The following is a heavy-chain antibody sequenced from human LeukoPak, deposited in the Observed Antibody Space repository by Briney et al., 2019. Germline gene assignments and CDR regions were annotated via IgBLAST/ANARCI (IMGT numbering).Heavy chain of an antibody. D-gene: IGHD3-22*01. V-gene: IGHV5-51*01. CDR1: GYSFTSYW. Sequence: GESLKISCKGSGYSFTSYWIGWVRQMPGKGLEWMGIIYPGDSDTRYSPSFQGQVTISADKSLSTAYLQWTTLKASDTTIYYCARHLKLSMIIVVDTFDIWGQGTLVTVSS. CDR3: ARHLKLSMIIVVDTFDI. CDR2: IYPGDSDT. J-gene: IGHJ3*02.